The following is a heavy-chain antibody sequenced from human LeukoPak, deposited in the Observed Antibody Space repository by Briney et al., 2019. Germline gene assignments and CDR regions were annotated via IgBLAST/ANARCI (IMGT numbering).Heavy chain of an antibody. V-gene: IGHV4-59*08. D-gene: IGHD1-26*01. CDR1: GVSMYGYY. CDR3: ARREGTWDGPFDI. J-gene: IGHJ3*02. CDR2: IYYSGST. Sequence: SETLSLTCTVSGVSMYGYYRSWIRQPPGKGGEWFGYIYYSGSTDYNPSRKSLVTISIDTSKNQFSLKLTSVTAADTAVYYGARREGTWDGPFDIWGQGTVVTVFS.